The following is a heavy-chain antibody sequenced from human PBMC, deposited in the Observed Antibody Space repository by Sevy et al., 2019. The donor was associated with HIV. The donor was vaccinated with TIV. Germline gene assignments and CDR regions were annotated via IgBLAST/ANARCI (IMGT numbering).Heavy chain of an antibody. V-gene: IGHV3-30-3*01. CDR1: GFTFSSYA. D-gene: IGHD6-13*01. J-gene: IGHJ4*02. CDR3: ARDERAAAGTGYFHY. Sequence: GGSLRLSCAASGFTFSSYAMHWVRQAPGKGLEWVAVISYDGSNKYYADSVKGRFTISRDNSKNTLYLQMNSLRAEDTAVYYCARDERAAAGTGYFHYWGQGTLVTVSS. CDR2: ISYDGSNK.